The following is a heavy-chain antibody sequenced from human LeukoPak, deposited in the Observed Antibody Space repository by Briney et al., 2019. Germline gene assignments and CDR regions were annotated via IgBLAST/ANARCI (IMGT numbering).Heavy chain of an antibody. Sequence: GGSLRLSCAASGFIFSSYWMNWIRQTPGKGLEWVASIKQDRSEKYYVDAVQGRFTISGDNAKNSLYLQMNSLRAEDTAVYYCARDGPAAGLYFDYWDQGMLVTVSS. CDR1: GFIFSSYW. CDR3: ARDGPAAGLYFDY. CDR2: IKQDRSEK. V-gene: IGHV3-7*03. D-gene: IGHD6-13*01. J-gene: IGHJ4*02.